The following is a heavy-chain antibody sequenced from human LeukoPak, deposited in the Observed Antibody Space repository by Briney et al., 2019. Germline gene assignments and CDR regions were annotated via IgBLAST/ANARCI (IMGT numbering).Heavy chain of an antibody. V-gene: IGHV4-34*01. D-gene: IGHD3-10*01. Sequence: SETLSLTCAVYGGSFSGYYWSWIRQPPGKGLEWIGEINHSGSTYYNPSLKSRVTISVDTSKNQFSLKLSSVTAADTAVYYCARVVGSYVDYWGQGTLVTVSS. CDR3: ARVVGSYVDY. CDR2: INHSGST. J-gene: IGHJ4*02. CDR1: GGSFSGYY.